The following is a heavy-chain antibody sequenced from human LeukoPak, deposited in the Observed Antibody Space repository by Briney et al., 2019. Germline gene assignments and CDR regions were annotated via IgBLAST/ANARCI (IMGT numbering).Heavy chain of an antibody. V-gene: IGHV3-15*01. CDR2: IKSKTDGGTT. J-gene: IGHJ4*02. CDR1: GFTFSNAG. CDR3: AKDGGYSSSWYRVENYFDY. Sequence: GGSLRLSCAASGFTFSNAGMSWVRQAPGKGLEWVGRIKSKTDGGTTDYAAPVKGRFTISRDNSKNTLYLQMNSLRAEDTAVYYCAKDGGYSSSWYRVENYFDYWGQGTLVTVSS. D-gene: IGHD6-13*01.